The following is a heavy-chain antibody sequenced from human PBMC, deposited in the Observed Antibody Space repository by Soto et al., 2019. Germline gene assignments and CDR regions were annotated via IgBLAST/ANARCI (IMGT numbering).Heavy chain of an antibody. CDR3: ACDGLGPQLYWYFDL. V-gene: IGHV3-30*04. Sequence: GGSLRLSCAASGFTFSSYAMHWVRQAPGKGLEWVAVISYDGSNKYYADSVKGRFTISRDNSKNTLYLQMNSLRAEDTAVYYCACDGLGPQLYWYFDLWGRGTLVTVSS. CDR1: GFTFSSYA. CDR2: ISYDGSNK. D-gene: IGHD6-19*01. J-gene: IGHJ2*01.